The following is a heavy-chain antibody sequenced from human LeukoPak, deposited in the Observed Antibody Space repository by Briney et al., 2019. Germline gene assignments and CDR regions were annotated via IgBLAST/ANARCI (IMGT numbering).Heavy chain of an antibody. CDR2: INPNSGGT. D-gene: IGHD3-3*01. V-gene: IGHV1-2*02. CDR1: GGTFSSYA. Sequence: ASVKVSCKASGGTFSSYAISWGRQAPGQGLEWMGWINPNSGGTNYAQKFQGRVTMTRDTSISTAYMELSRLRSDDTAVYYCARGPSNYDFWGVQKMDRFDPWGQGTLVTVSS. J-gene: IGHJ5*02. CDR3: ARGPSNYDFWGVQKMDRFDP.